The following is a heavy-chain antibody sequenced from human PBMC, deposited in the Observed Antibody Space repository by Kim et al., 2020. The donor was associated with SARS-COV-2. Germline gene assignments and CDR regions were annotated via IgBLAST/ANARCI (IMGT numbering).Heavy chain of an antibody. Sequence: SETLSLTCAVYGGSFSGYYWSWIRQPPGKGLEWIGEINHSGSTNYNPSLKSRVTISVDTSKNQFSLKLSSVTAADTAVYYCARTTYYDILTGYYREAWYYYYGMDVWSQVTTVTVSS. V-gene: IGHV4-34*01. CDR1: GGSFSGYY. CDR2: INHSGST. CDR3: ARTTYYDILTGYYREAWYYYYGMDV. D-gene: IGHD3-9*01. J-gene: IGHJ6*02.